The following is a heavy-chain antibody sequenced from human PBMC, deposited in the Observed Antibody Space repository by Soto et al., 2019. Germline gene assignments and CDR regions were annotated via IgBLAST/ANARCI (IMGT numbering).Heavy chain of an antibody. V-gene: IGHV3-7*01. CDR1: GFTFGTYW. J-gene: IGHJ4*02. CDR3: VICGHYNFDS. D-gene: IGHD2-21*02. CDR2: INPDESGK. Sequence: EVQLVESGGGLVQPGGSLRLSCASSGFTFGTYWMSWVRQAPGKGLEWVANINPDESGKYYVDSVKGRFTISRDNPKNALYLQMNSLRAEDTAVYYCVICGHYNFDSWGQGTLVTVSS.